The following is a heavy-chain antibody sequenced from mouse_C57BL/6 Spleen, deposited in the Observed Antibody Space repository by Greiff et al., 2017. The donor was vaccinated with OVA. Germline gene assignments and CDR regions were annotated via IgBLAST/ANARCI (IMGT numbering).Heavy chain of an antibody. CDR2: ISSGSSTI. Sequence: DVKLVESGGGLVKPGGSLKLSCAASGFTFSDYGMHWVRQAPEKGLEWVAYISSGSSTIYYADTVKGRFTISRDNAKNTLFLQMTSLRSEDTAMYYCAGIYYYGSSYENYWGQGTTLTVSS. V-gene: IGHV5-17*01. CDR1: GFTFSDYG. CDR3: AGIYYYGSSYENY. J-gene: IGHJ2*01. D-gene: IGHD1-1*01.